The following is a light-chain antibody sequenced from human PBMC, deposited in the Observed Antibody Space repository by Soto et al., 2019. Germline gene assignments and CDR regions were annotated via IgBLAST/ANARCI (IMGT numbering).Light chain of an antibody. Sequence: EIVLTQSPGTLSLSPGERATLSCGASESVPNSYLAWYQQKPGQAPRLLINGASSRATGTPDRFSGSGSGTDFTLIIDRLEPEDFALYFCLQYGSTPGTFGQGTKVDIK. J-gene: IGKJ1*01. CDR1: ESVPNSY. V-gene: IGKV3-20*01. CDR3: LQYGSTPGT. CDR2: GAS.